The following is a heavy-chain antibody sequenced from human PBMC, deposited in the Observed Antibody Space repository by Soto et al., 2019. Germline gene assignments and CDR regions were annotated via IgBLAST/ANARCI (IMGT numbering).Heavy chain of an antibody. J-gene: IGHJ4*02. D-gene: IGHD6-19*01. CDR3: ARVVGIAVDDY. Sequence: QVQLVQSGAEVKKPGASVKVSCKASGYTFTSYAMHWVRQAPGQRLEWMGWINAGNGNTKYSQKFQGRVTITRDTYASTAYMELSSLRSEATAVYYCARVVGIAVDDYWGQGTLVTVSS. CDR1: GYTFTSYA. V-gene: IGHV1-3*01. CDR2: INAGNGNT.